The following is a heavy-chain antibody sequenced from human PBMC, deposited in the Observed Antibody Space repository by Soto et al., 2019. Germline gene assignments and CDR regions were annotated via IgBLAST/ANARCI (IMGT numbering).Heavy chain of an antibody. D-gene: IGHD2-8*01. Sequence: EVQLVESGGGLVKPGGSLRLSCAASGFTFSSYSMVWVRQAPEKGLEWVSSIGGSSGHIYYTDSLKGRFTISRDNAKNSLYLQMNSLRVDDTAVYYCARTNGAYSTYFDYWGKGTLVTVSS. CDR3: ARTNGAYSTYFDY. CDR1: GFTFSSYS. V-gene: IGHV3-21*01. J-gene: IGHJ4*02. CDR2: IGGSSGHI.